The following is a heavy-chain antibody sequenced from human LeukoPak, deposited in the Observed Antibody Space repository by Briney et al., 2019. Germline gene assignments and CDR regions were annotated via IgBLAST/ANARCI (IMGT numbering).Heavy chain of an antibody. CDR2: ISAYNGNT. J-gene: IGHJ4*02. CDR3: ARGRQYYDFWSGYSTDYAQFDY. Sequence: ASVKVSCKASGYTFTSYGISWVRQAPGQGLEWMGWISAYNGNTNYAQKLQGRVTMTTDTSTSTAYMELRSLRSDDTAVYYCARGRQYYDFWSGYSTDYAQFDYWGQGTLVTVSS. V-gene: IGHV1-18*01. D-gene: IGHD3-3*01. CDR1: GYTFTSYG.